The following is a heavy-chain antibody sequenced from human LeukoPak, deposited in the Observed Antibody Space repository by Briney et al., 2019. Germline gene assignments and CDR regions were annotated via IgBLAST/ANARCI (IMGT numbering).Heavy chain of an antibody. D-gene: IGHD3-3*01. J-gene: IGHJ4*02. Sequence: GGSLRLSCAASGFTFSSYWMSWVRQAPGKGLEWVANIKQDGSEKYYVDSVKGRFTISRDNAKNSLYLQMNSLRAEDTAVYYCARDITIFGVVGGYFDYWSQGTLVTVSS. CDR1: GFTFSSYW. CDR2: IKQDGSEK. CDR3: ARDITIFGVVGGYFDY. V-gene: IGHV3-7*01.